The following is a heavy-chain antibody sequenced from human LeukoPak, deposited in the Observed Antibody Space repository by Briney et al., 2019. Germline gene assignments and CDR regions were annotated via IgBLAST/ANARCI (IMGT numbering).Heavy chain of an antibody. Sequence: SETLSLTCTVSGGSISNYYWSWIRQPPGKGLEWIGYIHYSGSTKYNPSFKSRVTISVDTSQNQFSLRLTSVTAADTAVYYCARGFDSKSTYFDYWSQGTLVTVSS. V-gene: IGHV4-59*01. J-gene: IGHJ4*02. D-gene: IGHD5-12*01. CDR2: IHYSGST. CDR1: GGSISNYY. CDR3: ARGFDSKSTYFDY.